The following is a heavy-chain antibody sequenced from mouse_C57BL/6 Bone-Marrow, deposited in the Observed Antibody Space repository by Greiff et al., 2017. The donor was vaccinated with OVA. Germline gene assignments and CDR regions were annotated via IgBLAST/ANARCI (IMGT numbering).Heavy chain of an antibody. CDR2: INPNNGGT. CDR3: AYSHWYFDV. CDR1: GYTFTDYY. V-gene: IGHV1-26*01. Sequence: EVQLQQSGPELVKPGASVKISCKASGYTFTDYYMNWVKQSHGKSLEWIGDINPNNGGTSYNQKFKGKATLTVDKSSSTAYMELRSLTSEDSAVYYCAYSHWYFDVWGTGTTVTVSS. J-gene: IGHJ1*03. D-gene: IGHD2-12*01.